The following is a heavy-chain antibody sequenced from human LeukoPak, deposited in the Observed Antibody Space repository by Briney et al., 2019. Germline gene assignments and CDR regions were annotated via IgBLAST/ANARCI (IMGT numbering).Heavy chain of an antibody. Sequence: GGSLRLSCAASGFTFSSYEMNWVRQAPGKGLEWVSYISSSGSTIYYADSVKGRFTISRDNAKNSLYLQMNSLRAEDTAVYYCARVVCDSSGYYYCYFDYWGQGTLVTVSS. CDR1: GFTFSSYE. D-gene: IGHD3-22*01. J-gene: IGHJ4*02. V-gene: IGHV3-48*03. CDR2: ISSSGSTI. CDR3: ARVVCDSSGYYYCYFDY.